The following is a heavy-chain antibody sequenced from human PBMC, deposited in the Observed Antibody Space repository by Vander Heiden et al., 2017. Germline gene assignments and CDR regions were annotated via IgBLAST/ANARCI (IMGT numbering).Heavy chain of an antibody. CDR1: GFTFSSYA. J-gene: IGHJ4*02. D-gene: IGHD3-10*01. V-gene: IGHV3-23*01. Sequence: EVQLLESGGGLVQPGGSLRLSCAASGFTFSSYAMSWVRQAPGKGLEWVSAISGSGGSTYYADSGKGRFTISRDNSKNTLYMQMNRLRAEETAVYYCAKAGHSTMVRYPWDYWGQGTMVTVYS. CDR2: ISGSGGST. CDR3: AKAGHSTMVRYPWDY.